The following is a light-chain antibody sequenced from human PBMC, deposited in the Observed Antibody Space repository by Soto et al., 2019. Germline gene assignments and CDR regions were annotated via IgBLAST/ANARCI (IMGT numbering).Light chain of an antibody. V-gene: IGLV2-14*03. J-gene: IGLJ1*01. Sequence: QSVLTQPASVSGSPGQSITISCTGTSSDVGGYNFVSWYQQHPGKVPKLMIFDVNRRPSGVSDRFSGSKSGNTASLTISGLQAEDEGDYSCCSYTSSSTHVFGSGTKVTVL. CDR2: DVN. CDR1: SSDVGGYNF. CDR3: CSYTSSSTHV.